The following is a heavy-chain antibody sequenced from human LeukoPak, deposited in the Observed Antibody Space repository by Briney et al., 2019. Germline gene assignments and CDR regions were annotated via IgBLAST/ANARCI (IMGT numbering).Heavy chain of an antibody. CDR3: ARMTVGLYFDS. Sequence: SETLSLTCSVSGGSISPNFWSWVRQPPGKGLEWIGYISYGGTTNYNPSLKSRVTVSLDMSKNQFSLRLNSETAADTAVYFCARMTVGLYFDSWGQGILVAVSS. CDR1: GGSISPNF. D-gene: IGHD1-26*01. CDR2: ISYGGTT. J-gene: IGHJ4*02. V-gene: IGHV4-59*08.